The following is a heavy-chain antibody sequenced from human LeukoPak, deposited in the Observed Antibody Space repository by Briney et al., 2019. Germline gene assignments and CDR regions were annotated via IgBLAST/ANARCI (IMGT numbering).Heavy chain of an antibody. CDR3: ARTSSTLWLRTPGGDY. D-gene: IGHD5-12*01. CDR1: GGTFSSYA. J-gene: IGHJ4*02. V-gene: IGHV1-69*13. CDR2: IIPIFGTA. Sequence: SVKVSCKASGGTFSSYAISWVRQAPGQGLEWMGGIIPIFGTANYAQKFQGRVTITADESTSTAYMELRSLRSDDTAVYYCARTSSTLWLRTPGGDYWGQGTLVTVS.